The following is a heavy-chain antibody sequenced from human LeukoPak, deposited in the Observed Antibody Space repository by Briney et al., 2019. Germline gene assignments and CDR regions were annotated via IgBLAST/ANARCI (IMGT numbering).Heavy chain of an antibody. V-gene: IGHV3-74*03. Sequence: GRSLRLSCAASGFTFSSYWMHWVRQAPGEGLMWVSRINNDGSRTTYADSVKGRFTISRDNAKNTLYLQMNSLRAEDTAVYYCAMTTVGFDYWGQGTLVTVSS. CDR3: AMTTVGFDY. J-gene: IGHJ4*02. CDR1: GFTFSSYW. CDR2: INNDGSRT. D-gene: IGHD4-23*01.